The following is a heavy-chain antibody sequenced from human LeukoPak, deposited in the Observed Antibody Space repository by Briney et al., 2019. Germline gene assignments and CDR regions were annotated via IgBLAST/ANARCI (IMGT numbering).Heavy chain of an antibody. V-gene: IGHV3-30*03. D-gene: IGHD3-16*01. CDR1: GFTFSSYG. CDR3: ARDGGIIRFGGQDV. Sequence: PGGSLRLSCAASGFTFSSYGMHWVRQAPGKGLEWVAVISYDGSNKYYADSVKGRFTISRDNSKNTLYLQMNSLRAEDTAVYYCARDGGIIRFGGQDVWGQGTTVTVS. J-gene: IGHJ6*02. CDR2: ISYDGSNK.